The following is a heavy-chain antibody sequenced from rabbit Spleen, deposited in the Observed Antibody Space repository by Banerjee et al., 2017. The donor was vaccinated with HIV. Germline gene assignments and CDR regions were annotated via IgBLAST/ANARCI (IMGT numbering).Heavy chain of an antibody. CDR2: IYTAATTT. D-gene: IGHD2-1*01. J-gene: IGHJ4*01. Sequence: QSLEESGGDLVKPGASLTLTCNASAFDLSGYYVMRWVRQAPGKGLEWIGTIYTAATTTYYANWAKGRFTISKSSSTSVTLQMTSLTAADTATYFCASDINGDYGPYYFDFWGQGTLVTVS. V-gene: IGHV1S40*01. CDR1: AFDLSGYYV. CDR3: ASDINGDYGPYYFDF.